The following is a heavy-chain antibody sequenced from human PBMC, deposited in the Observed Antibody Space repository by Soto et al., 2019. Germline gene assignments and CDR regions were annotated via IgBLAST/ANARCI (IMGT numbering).Heavy chain of an antibody. J-gene: IGHJ5*02. CDR1: GFTFSSYA. CDR3: ARDAYSCSWYCVDL. CDR2: ISYDGSNK. V-gene: IGHV3-30-3*01. Sequence: GGSLRLSCAASGFTFSSYAMHWVRQAPGKGLEWVAVISYDGSNKYYADSVKGRFTISRDNSKNTLYLQMNSLRAEDTAVYYCARDAYSCSWYCVDLWGQGTLVTLSS. D-gene: IGHD6-13*01.